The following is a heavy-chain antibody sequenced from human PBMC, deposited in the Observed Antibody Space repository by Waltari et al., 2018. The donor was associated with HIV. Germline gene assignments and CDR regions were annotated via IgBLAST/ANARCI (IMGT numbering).Heavy chain of an antibody. CDR1: GGSFSGYY. CDR2: INHSVST. V-gene: IGHV4-34*01. Sequence: QVLLHQWGAGLLKPSETLSLTCAVNGGSFSGYYWSWIRQPPGEGLESSGDINHSVSTNYNPSLKSRVTISVDTSKNQFSLKMRSVSAADTAVYYCARRGYSGYEDWGQGTLATVSS. J-gene: IGHJ4*02. D-gene: IGHD5-12*01. CDR3: ARRGYSGYED.